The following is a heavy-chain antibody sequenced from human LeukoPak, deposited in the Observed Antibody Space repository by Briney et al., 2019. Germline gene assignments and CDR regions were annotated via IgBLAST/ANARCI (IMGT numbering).Heavy chain of an antibody. J-gene: IGHJ3*02. D-gene: IGHD3-22*01. CDR3: ARGYDSSGYDAFDI. Sequence: GGSLRLSCAAPGFTFSSYSMNWVRQAPGKGLELVSSISSSSSYIYYADSVKGRFTISRDNAKNSLYLQMNSLRAEDTAVYYCARGYDSSGYDAFDIWGQGTMVTVSS. V-gene: IGHV3-21*01. CDR1: GFTFSSYS. CDR2: ISSSSSYI.